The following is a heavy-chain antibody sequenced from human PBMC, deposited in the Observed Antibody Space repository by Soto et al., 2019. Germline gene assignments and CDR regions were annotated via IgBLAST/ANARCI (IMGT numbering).Heavy chain of an antibody. Sequence: PGWSLRLSCAGSGFTFRSYAMTWVRQAPGKGLEWVSTLSDSGGHTYYADSVKGRFTISRDNPKNTLYLQMNSLRAEDTAVYYCAKDSQSVSVSAARVYGMEVWGQGTRVTVSS. J-gene: IGHJ6*02. V-gene: IGHV3-23*01. CDR2: LSDSGGHT. CDR1: GFTFRSYA. CDR3: AKDSQSVSVSAARVYGMEV. D-gene: IGHD2-2*01.